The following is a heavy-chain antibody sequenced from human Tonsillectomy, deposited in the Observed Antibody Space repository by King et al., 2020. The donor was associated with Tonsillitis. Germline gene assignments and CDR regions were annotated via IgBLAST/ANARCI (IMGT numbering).Heavy chain of an antibody. J-gene: IGHJ1*01. CDR1: GFTFSSCA. CDR3: AKDGHRDSSAWYYSAEYFQH. Sequence: VQLVESGGGLVQRGGSLRLSCAASGFTFSSCAMSWVRQAPGKGLEWVSAISGSGGNTYYADSVKGRFTISRDNSKNTLYLRMNSLRAEDTAVYYCAKDGHRDSSAWYYSAEYFQHWGQGTLVTVSS. D-gene: IGHD6-19*01. V-gene: IGHV3-23*04. CDR2: ISGSGGNT.